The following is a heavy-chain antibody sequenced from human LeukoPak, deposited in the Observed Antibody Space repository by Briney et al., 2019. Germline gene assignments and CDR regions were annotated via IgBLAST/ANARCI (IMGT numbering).Heavy chain of an antibody. CDR3: ARQTGVLRFLEWLLDQIDY. D-gene: IGHD3-3*01. CDR2: IYHSGST. V-gene: IGHV4-38-2*01. J-gene: IGHJ4*02. CDR1: GYSISSGYY. Sequence: PSETLSLTCAVSGYSISSGYYWGWIRQPPGKGLEWIGSIYHSGSTYYNPSLKSRVTISVDTSKNQFSLKLSSVTAADTAVYYCARQTGVLRFLEWLLDQIDYWGQGTLVTVSS.